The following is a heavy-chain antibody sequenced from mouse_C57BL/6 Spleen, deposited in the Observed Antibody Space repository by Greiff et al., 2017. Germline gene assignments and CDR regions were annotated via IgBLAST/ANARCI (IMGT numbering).Heavy chain of an antibody. J-gene: IGHJ1*03. CDR3: ALYRRYFDV. V-gene: IGHV1-64*01. D-gene: IGHD2-1*01. CDR2: IHPNSGST. CDR1: GYTFTSYW. Sequence: QVQLQQPGAELVKPGASVKLSCKASGYTFTSYWMHWVKQRPGQGLEWIGMIHPNSGSTNYNEKFKSKATLTVDKSSSADYMQLSSLTSEDAAVYYCALYRRYFDVWGTGTTVTVSS.